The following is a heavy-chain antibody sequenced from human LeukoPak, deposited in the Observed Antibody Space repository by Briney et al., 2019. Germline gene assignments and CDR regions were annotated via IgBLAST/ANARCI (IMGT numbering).Heavy chain of an antibody. V-gene: IGHV4-30-4*07. Sequence: SETLSLTCAVSGGSISSGGYSWSWIRQPPGKGLEWIGYIYYSGSTYYNPSLKSRVTISVDTSKNQFSLKLSSVTAADTAVYYCARARARYYFDYWGQGTLVTVSS. CDR3: ARARARYYFDY. D-gene: IGHD6-6*01. J-gene: IGHJ4*02. CDR2: IYYSGST. CDR1: GGSISSGGYS.